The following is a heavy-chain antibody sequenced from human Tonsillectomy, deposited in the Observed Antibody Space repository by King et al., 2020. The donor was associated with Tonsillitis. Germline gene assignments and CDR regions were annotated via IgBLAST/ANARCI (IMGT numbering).Heavy chain of an antibody. J-gene: IGHJ4*02. CDR1: GYTFTSYG. V-gene: IGHV1-18*01. CDR3: AREGGYCSGGSCYSYDYFDY. Sequence: QLVQSGAEVKKPGASVKVSCKTSGYTFTSYGINWVRQAPGQGLEWMGWISSYNGNTNYAQRLQGRVTMTTDTSASTAYMELRSLRSDDTAVYYCAREGGYCSGGSCYSYDYFDYWGQGTLVTVSS. D-gene: IGHD2-15*01. CDR2: ISSYNGNT.